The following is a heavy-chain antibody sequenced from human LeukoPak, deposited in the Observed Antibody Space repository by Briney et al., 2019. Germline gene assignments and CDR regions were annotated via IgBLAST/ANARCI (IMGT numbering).Heavy chain of an antibody. D-gene: IGHD3-10*01. CDR3: ARDPSYYYGSGSYYEGDVFDI. Sequence: SETLSLTCTVSGGSISNYYWSWIRQPPGKGLEWMGCIYYSGSTKYNPSLKSRVTISIDTSKNQFSLKLSSVTAADTAVYYCARDPSYYYGSGSYYEGDVFDIWGQGTMVTVSS. CDR2: IYYSGST. V-gene: IGHV4-59*13. J-gene: IGHJ3*02. CDR1: GGSISNYY.